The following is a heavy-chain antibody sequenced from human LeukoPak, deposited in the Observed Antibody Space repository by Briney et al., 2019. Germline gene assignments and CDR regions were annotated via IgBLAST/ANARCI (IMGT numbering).Heavy chain of an antibody. J-gene: IGHJ6*02. CDR3: ARDVTGYCTNGVCYGPGMDV. Sequence: PGGSLRLSCAASGFTFSSYWMSWVRQAPGKGLEWVSYISSSGSTIYYADSVKGRFTISRDNAKNSLYLQMNSLRAEDTAVYYCARDVTGYCTNGVCYGPGMDVWGQGTTVTVSS. D-gene: IGHD2-8*01. CDR1: GFTFSSYW. CDR2: ISSSGSTI. V-gene: IGHV3-48*04.